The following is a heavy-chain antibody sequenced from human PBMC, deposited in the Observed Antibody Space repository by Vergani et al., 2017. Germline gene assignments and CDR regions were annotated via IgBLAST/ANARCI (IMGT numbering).Heavy chain of an antibody. CDR1: GGTFSSYT. V-gene: IGHV1-69*08. J-gene: IGHJ4*02. D-gene: IGHD3-22*01. Sequence: QVQLVQSGAEVKKPGSSVKVSCKASGGTFSSYTISWVRQAPGQGLEWMGSIIPILGIANYAQKFQGRVTITANKSTSTAYMELSSLRSEETAVYYCARDTLLLSYYDSSGYFDYWGQGTLVTVSS. CDR3: ARDTLLLSYYDSSGYFDY. CDR2: IIPILGIA.